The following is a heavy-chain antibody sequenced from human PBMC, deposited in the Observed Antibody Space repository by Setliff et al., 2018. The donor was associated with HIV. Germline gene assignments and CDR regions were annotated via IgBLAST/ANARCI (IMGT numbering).Heavy chain of an antibody. D-gene: IGHD6-25*01. Sequence: GGSLRLSCAVSGFTFSTYAMSWVRQAPGKGLEWVSTISAGGGSTYYADSVKGRFTISRDSSKNTLYLQRNSLRADDTAVYYCATSLTYSSGWPYFDYWGQGTLVTVSS. CDR2: ISAGGGST. CDR3: ATSLTYSSGWPYFDY. J-gene: IGHJ4*02. V-gene: IGHV3-23*01. CDR1: GFTFSTYA.